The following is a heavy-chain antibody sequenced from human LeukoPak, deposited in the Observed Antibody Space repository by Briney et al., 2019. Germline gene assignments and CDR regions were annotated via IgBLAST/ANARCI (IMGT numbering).Heavy chain of an antibody. CDR1: GFTFSSYS. Sequence: GGSLRLSCAASGFTFSSYSMNWVRQAPGKGLEGVSSISSSSSYIYYADSVKGRFTISRDNAKNSLYLQMNSLRAEDTAVYYCARVSEYSSSSSDYWGQGTLVTVSS. J-gene: IGHJ4*02. CDR2: ISSSSSYI. V-gene: IGHV3-21*01. D-gene: IGHD6-6*01. CDR3: ARVSEYSSSSSDY.